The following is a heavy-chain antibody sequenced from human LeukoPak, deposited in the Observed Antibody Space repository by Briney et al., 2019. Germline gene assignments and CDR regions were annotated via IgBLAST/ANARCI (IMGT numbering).Heavy chain of an antibody. Sequence: GGSLRLSCAASGFTFSDYYMSWIRQAPGKGLEWVSYIGSSGSTIYYADSVKGRFTISRDNAKNSLYLQMNSLRAEDTAVYYCARSTDYCTNGVCYGFRYYYYGMDVWGQGTTVTVSS. V-gene: IGHV3-11*01. J-gene: IGHJ6*02. CDR2: IGSSGSTI. CDR1: GFTFSDYY. CDR3: ARSTDYCTNGVCYGFRYYYYGMDV. D-gene: IGHD2-8*01.